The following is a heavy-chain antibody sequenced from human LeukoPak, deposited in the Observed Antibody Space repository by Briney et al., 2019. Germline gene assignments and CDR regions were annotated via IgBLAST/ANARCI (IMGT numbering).Heavy chain of an antibody. V-gene: IGHV3-23*01. J-gene: IGHJ3*02. CDR3: AKDRPVRYFDWLPAFDI. CDR2: ISGSGGST. Sequence: PGGSLRLSCAASGFTFSSYAMSWVRQAPGKGLEWVSAISGSGGSTYYADSVKGRFTISRDNSKNTLYLQMNSLRAEDTAVYCCAKDRPVRYFDWLPAFDIWGQGTMVTVSS. D-gene: IGHD3-9*01. CDR1: GFTFSSYA.